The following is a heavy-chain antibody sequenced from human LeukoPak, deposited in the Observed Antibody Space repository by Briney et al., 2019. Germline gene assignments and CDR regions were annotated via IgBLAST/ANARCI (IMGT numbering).Heavy chain of an antibody. CDR1: GFTFSSYW. J-gene: IGHJ4*02. D-gene: IGHD4-23*01. V-gene: IGHV3-7*01. CDR2: IKQDGSEK. CDR3: ASQNDYGGNCFFEY. Sequence: GGSLRLSCAASGFTFSSYWMRWVRQAPGKGLEWVANIKQDGSEKYYVDSVKGRFTISRDNAKSSLYLQMNSLRAEDTAVYYCASQNDYGGNCFFEYWGQGTLVTVSS.